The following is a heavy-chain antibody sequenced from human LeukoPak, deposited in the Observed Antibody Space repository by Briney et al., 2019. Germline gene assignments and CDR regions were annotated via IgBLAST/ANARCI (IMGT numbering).Heavy chain of an antibody. CDR3: ARVRSYSSGWFDY. CDR1: GGSFSGYY. Sequence: PSETLSLTCAVYGGSFSGYYWSWIRQPPGKGLEWIGSIYHSGSTYYNPSLKSRVTISVDTSKNQFSLKLSSVTAADTAVYYCARVRSYSSGWFDYWGQGTLVTVSS. V-gene: IGHV4-34*01. D-gene: IGHD6-19*01. J-gene: IGHJ4*02. CDR2: IYHSGST.